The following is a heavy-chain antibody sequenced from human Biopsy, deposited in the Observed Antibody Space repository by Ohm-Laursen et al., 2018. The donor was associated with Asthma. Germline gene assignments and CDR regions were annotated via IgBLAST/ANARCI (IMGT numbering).Heavy chain of an antibody. Sequence: LSLTCTVSGGSISSSSYYWGWIRQPPGKGLGWIGSIYYSGSTYYNPSLKSRVTIFVDTSKNQFFLKLSSVTAADMAVYYCARRITIFGVVAYFDYWGQGTLVTVSS. V-gene: IGHV4-39*01. CDR2: IYYSGST. D-gene: IGHD3-3*01. CDR3: ARRITIFGVVAYFDY. J-gene: IGHJ4*02. CDR1: GGSISSSSYY.